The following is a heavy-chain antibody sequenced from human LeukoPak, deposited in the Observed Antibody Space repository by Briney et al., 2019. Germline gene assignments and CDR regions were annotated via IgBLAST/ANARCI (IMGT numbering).Heavy chain of an antibody. D-gene: IGHD3-10*01. CDR1: GFTFSSYA. CDR3: AKLLWFGETTSGNY. J-gene: IGHJ4*02. CDR2: ISGSGGST. Sequence: PGGSLRLSCAASGFTFSSYAMSWVRQAPGKGLEWVSAISGSGGSTYYADSVKGRFTISRDNSKNTLYLQMNSLRAEDTAVYYCAKLLWFGETTSGNYWGQGTLVTVSS. V-gene: IGHV3-23*01.